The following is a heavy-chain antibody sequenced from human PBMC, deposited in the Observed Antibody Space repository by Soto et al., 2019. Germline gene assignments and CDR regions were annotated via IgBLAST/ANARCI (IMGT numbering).Heavy chain of an antibody. V-gene: IGHV4-59*01. CDR3: ARDIGSGWYRGYFDY. Sequence: LSLTCTVSGGSISSYYWSWIRLPPGKGLEWIGYIYYSGSTNYNPSLKSRVTISVDTSKNQFSLKLSSVTAADTAVYYCARDIGSGWYRGYFDYWGQGTLVTVSS. CDR1: GGSISSYY. CDR2: IYYSGST. J-gene: IGHJ4*02. D-gene: IGHD6-19*01.